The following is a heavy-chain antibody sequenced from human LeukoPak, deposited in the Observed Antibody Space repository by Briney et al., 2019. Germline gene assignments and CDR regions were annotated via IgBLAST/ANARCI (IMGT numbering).Heavy chain of an antibody. CDR2: ISAYNGNT. CDR3: ARGRYYYDSSGCDY. D-gene: IGHD3-22*01. Sequence: ASVKVSCKASGYTFTSYGISWVRQAPGQGLEWMGWISAYNGNTNYAQKLQGRVTMTTDASTSTAYMELRSLRSDDTAVYYCARGRYYYDSSGCDYWGQGTLVTVSS. J-gene: IGHJ4*02. CDR1: GYTFTSYG. V-gene: IGHV1-18*01.